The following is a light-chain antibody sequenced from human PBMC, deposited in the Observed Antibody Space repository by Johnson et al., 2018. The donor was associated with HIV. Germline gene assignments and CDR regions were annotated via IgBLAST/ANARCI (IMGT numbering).Light chain of an antibody. J-gene: IGLJ1*01. V-gene: IGLV1-51*02. CDR3: GTWDSSLSAYV. CDR1: SSNIGNNY. CDR2: ENN. Sequence: HSVLTQPPSVSAAPGQKVTISCSGSSSNIGNNYVSWYQQLPRGAPKLLIYENNKRPSGIPDRFSGSKSGTSATLDITGLQSGDEADYYCGTWDSSLSAYVFGNGTKVTVL.